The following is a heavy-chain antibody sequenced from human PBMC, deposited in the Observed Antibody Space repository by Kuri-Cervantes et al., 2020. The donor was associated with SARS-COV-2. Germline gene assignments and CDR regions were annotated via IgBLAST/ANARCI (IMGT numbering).Heavy chain of an antibody. CDR3: ARVAAAAGPAGEYSFYMDV. V-gene: IGHV1-46*01. Sequence: ASVKVSCKASGYTSTSYYMHWVRQAPGQGLEWMGIINPSGGSTSYAQKFQGRVTITTDESTSTAYMELSSLTSEDTAVYYCARVAAAAGPAGEYSFYMDVWGKGTTVTVSS. CDR1: GYTSTSYY. D-gene: IGHD6-13*01. J-gene: IGHJ6*03. CDR2: INPSGGST.